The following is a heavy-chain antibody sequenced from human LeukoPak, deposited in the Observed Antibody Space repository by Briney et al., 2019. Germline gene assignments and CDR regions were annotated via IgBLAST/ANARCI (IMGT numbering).Heavy chain of an antibody. J-gene: IGHJ4*02. CDR1: GYTFTGYA. D-gene: IGHD5-12*01. CDR2: INPEKRDT. V-gene: IGHV1-2*02. CDR3: AKKVRGPSRPLDF. Sequence: ASVTVSCKASGYTFTGYAIHWVRQAPGQGLEWMGWINPEKRDTGYAHKFQGRVTMTSDTSISTAYMELSSLRSDDTAVYYCAKKVRGPSRPLDFWGQGNLVTVSS.